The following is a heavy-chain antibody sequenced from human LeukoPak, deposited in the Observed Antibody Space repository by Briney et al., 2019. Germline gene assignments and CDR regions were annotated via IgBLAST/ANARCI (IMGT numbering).Heavy chain of an antibody. CDR1: GFTFDNYG. V-gene: IGHV3-21*01. CDR3: AELGITMIGGV. Sequence: GGSLRLSCAASGFTFDNYGMSWVRLAPGKGLEWVSSITSSSTSMYYADSVKGRFTISRDNAKNSLYLQMNSLRAEDTAVYYCAELGITMIGGVWGKGTTVTISS. D-gene: IGHD3-10*02. CDR2: ITSSSTSM. J-gene: IGHJ6*04.